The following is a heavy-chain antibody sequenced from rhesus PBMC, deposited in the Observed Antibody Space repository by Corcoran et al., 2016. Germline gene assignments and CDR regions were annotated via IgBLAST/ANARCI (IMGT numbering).Heavy chain of an antibody. CDR1: GFSISTSGMG. CDR3: ARAMSLIAAGDY. J-gene: IGHJ4*01. D-gene: IGHD6-13*01. Sequence: QVTLKESGPALVKPTQTLTLTCTSSGFSISTSGMGVGWIRPPPGKALEWLALIYWDDDKYYSTSLKSRLTISKDTSKNQVVLTMTNMDPVDTATYYCARAMSLIAAGDYWGQGVLVTVSS. CDR2: IYWDDDK. V-gene: IGHV2-174*01.